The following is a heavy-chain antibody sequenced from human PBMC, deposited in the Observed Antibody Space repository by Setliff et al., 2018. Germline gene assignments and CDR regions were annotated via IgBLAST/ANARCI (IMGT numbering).Heavy chain of an antibody. V-gene: IGHV1-18*01. CDR3: ARVESMVRGKNILRHFDY. CDR1: GHTFSNYG. D-gene: IGHD3-10*01. CDR2: VTVYNGNT. J-gene: IGHJ4*02. Sequence: ASVKVSCKASGHTFSNYGVTWVRQAPGQGLEWMGWVTVYNGNTKYAQNLQGRLTLTTDISTSTAYMELGSLTTDDTAVNYCARVESMVRGKNILRHFDYWGQGIQVTVSS.